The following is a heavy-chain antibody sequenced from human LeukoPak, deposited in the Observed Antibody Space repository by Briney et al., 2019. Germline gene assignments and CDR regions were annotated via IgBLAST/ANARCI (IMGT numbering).Heavy chain of an antibody. CDR2: ISYDGSNK. D-gene: IGHD2-15*01. Sequence: GGSLRLSCAASGFTFSSYAMHWVRQAPGKGLEWVAVISYDGSNKYYADSVKGRFTISRDNSKNTLYLQMNSLRAEDTAVYYCARGLPIYCSDGSCYRMNWFDPWGQGTLVTVPS. CDR1: GFTFSSYA. CDR3: ARGLPIYCSDGSCYRMNWFDP. J-gene: IGHJ5*02. V-gene: IGHV3-30-3*01.